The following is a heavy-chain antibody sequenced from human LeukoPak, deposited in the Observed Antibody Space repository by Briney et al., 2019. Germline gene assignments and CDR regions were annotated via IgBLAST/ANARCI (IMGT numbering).Heavy chain of an antibody. CDR2: INPSGGST. J-gene: IGHJ4*02. Sequence: ASVKVSCKASGFTFTSSAMQWVRQARGQGLEWMGMINPSGGSTSYAQEFQGRVTMTSDTSTRTVYMELSSLRSEDSAVYYCAKSRGVYYPEFDYWGQGTLVTVSS. D-gene: IGHD3-22*01. CDR3: AKSRGVYYPEFDY. V-gene: IGHV1-46*01. CDR1: GFTFTSSA.